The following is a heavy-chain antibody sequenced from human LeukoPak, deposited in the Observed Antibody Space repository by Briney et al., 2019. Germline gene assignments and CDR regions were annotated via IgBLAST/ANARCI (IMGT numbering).Heavy chain of an antibody. CDR3: ARSVYGSGSYMDV. Sequence: GGSLRLSCAAFGFSFSSYGMHWVRQAPGKGLEWVAVIRFDGDNKYYGEAVKGRFTIFRNNAENKLFLLMNNLRAEDTAVYFCARSVYGSGSYMDVWGQGTTVTVSS. D-gene: IGHD3-10*01. CDR1: GFSFSSYG. J-gene: IGHJ6*03. V-gene: IGHV3-33*08. CDR2: IRFDGDNK.